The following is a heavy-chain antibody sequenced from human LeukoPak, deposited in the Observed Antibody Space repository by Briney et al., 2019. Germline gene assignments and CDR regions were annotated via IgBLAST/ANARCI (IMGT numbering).Heavy chain of an antibody. D-gene: IGHD3-3*01. V-gene: IGHV7-4-1*02. CDR1: GYTLSTYA. CDR3: ARGTYYDFWSEEDY. J-gene: IGHJ4*02. CDR2: INTNTGKP. Sequence: ASVKVSCKASGYTLSTYAMNWVRQAPGQGLEWMGWINTNTGKPTYAQGFTGRFVFSLDNSVSTAYLQIISLKAEDTAVYYCARGTYYDFWSEEDYWGQGTLVTVSS.